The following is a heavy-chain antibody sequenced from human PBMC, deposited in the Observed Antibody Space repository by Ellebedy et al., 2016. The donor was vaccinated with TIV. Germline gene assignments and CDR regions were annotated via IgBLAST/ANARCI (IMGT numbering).Heavy chain of an antibody. Sequence: PGGSLRLSCAASGFTFSTYGMHWVRQAPGKGLEWVAFMSYDGRNKYYGDSVKGRFTISRDNSNNTLYLQMNSLRTEDTALYYCAKDLGFYGSGGHYWGQGTLVTVSS. D-gene: IGHD3-10*01. CDR3: AKDLGFYGSGGHY. V-gene: IGHV3-30*18. CDR1: GFTFSTYG. CDR2: MSYDGRNK. J-gene: IGHJ4*02.